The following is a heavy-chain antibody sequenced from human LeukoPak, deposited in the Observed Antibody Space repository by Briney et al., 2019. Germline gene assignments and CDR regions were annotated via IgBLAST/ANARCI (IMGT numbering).Heavy chain of an antibody. V-gene: IGHV3-23*01. D-gene: IGHD1-1*01. CDR3: AKVPGLERAYYYYGMDV. CDR2: ISWNSGSI. J-gene: IGHJ6*04. Sequence: GGSLRLSCAASGFTFSSYAMSWVRQAPGKGLEWVSGISWNSGSIGYADSVKGRFTISRDNSKNTLYLQMNSLRAEDTAVYYCAKVPGLERAYYYYGMDVWGKGTTVTVSS. CDR1: GFTFSSYA.